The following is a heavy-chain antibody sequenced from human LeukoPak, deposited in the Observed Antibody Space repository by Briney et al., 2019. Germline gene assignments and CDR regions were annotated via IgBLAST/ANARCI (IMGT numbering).Heavy chain of an antibody. V-gene: IGHV3-23*01. Sequence: GGSLRLSCAASGFTFSSFAMHWVRQAPGKGLEWVSSIRGRGDTTYYADSVKGRFTISRDNSKNMLYLQMNSLGAEDTAIYYCAKDQCGGDCYGWIDPWGQGTLVTVSP. D-gene: IGHD2-21*02. J-gene: IGHJ5*02. CDR3: AKDQCGGDCYGWIDP. CDR1: GFTFSSFA. CDR2: IRGRGDTT.